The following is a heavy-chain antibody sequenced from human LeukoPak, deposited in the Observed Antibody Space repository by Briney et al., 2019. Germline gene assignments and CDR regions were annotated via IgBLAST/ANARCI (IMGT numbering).Heavy chain of an antibody. D-gene: IGHD6-19*01. V-gene: IGHV3-30-3*01. CDR2: ISYDGSNK. CDR3: ARDRDSSGWYEGFDY. J-gene: IGHJ4*02. CDR1: GFTFSSSA. Sequence: GGSLRLSCAASGFTFSSSAMHWVRQAPDKGLEWVAVISYDGSNKYYADSVKGRFTISRDTSKNTLYLQMNSLRADDTAVYYCARDRDSSGWYEGFDYWGQGTLVTVSS.